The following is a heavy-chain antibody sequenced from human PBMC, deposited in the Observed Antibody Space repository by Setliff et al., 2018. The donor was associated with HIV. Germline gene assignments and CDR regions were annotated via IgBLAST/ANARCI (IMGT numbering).Heavy chain of an antibody. CDR1: GSTLTDFS. D-gene: IGHD5-12*01. Sequence: ASVKVSCKISGSTLTDFSIHWVRQAPGKGLEWMGGFDPEDGETIYAQKFQGRVTMTEDTSTDTAYMELSSLRSQDTAVYYCARGRLRPQTYYYYYYMDVWGKGTTVTVSS. V-gene: IGHV1-24*01. CDR3: ARGRLRPQTYYYYYYMDV. CDR2: FDPEDGET. J-gene: IGHJ6*03.